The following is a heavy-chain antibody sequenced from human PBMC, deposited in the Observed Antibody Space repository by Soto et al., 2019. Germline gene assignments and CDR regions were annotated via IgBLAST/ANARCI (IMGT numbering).Heavy chain of an antibody. V-gene: IGHV3-23*01. D-gene: IGHD1-26*01. CDR2: IRGSGGST. Sequence: ELQLLESGGGLVQHGGSLRLSCAASGFTFSNYAMTWVRQAPGKGLEWVSAIRGSGGSTYYAGSVKGRFTISRDNSKNTLYLQIDSLIAEDTAVYYCANPPPTMESTIYYYYGMDVWGQGTTVTVSS. CDR3: ANPPPTMESTIYYYYGMDV. J-gene: IGHJ6*02. CDR1: GFTFSNYA.